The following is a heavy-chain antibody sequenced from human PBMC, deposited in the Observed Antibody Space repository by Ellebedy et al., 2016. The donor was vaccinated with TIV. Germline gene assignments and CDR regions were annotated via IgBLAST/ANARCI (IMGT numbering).Heavy chain of an antibody. CDR1: GFNFRSYW. J-gene: IGHJ5*02. Sequence: GESLKISCVVSGFNFRSYWMGWVRQAPGKGLAWVANIYQDGSQKYYVDSAEGRFTISRDNAKNSLYLEMGSLRVEDTAMYYCARRGSYGDYAVQVNSWFDVWGQGIPVTVS. CDR2: IYQDGSQK. D-gene: IGHD4-17*01. CDR3: ARRGSYGDYAVQVNSWFDV. V-gene: IGHV3-7*01.